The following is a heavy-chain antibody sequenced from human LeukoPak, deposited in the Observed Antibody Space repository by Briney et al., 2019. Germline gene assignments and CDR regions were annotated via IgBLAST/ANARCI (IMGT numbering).Heavy chain of an antibody. CDR3: ARDRVGCYVWGSYRRFDY. V-gene: IGHV6-1*01. D-gene: IGHD3-16*02. CDR2: TYYRSKWYN. J-gene: IGHJ4*02. Sequence: SQTLSLTCAISGDSVSSNSAAWNWIRQSPSRGLEWLGRTYYRSKWYNDYAVSVKSRITINPDTSKNQFSLQLNSVTPEDTAVYYCARDRVGCYVWGSYRRFDYWGQGTLVTVSS. CDR1: GDSVSSNSAA.